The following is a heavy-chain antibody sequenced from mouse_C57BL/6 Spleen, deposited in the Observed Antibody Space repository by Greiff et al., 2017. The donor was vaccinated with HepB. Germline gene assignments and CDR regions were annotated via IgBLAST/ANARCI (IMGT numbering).Heavy chain of an antibody. CDR3: AREAWDYYGSSPYFDY. D-gene: IGHD1-1*01. V-gene: IGHV1-82*01. CDR2: IYPGDGDT. J-gene: IGHJ2*01. CDR1: GYAFSSSW. Sequence: QVQLQPSGPELVKPGASVKISCKASGYAFSSSWLTWVKQRPGKGLEWIGRIYPGDGDTNYNGKFKGKATLTADKSSSTAYMQLSSLTSEDSAVYFCAREAWDYYGSSPYFDYWGQGTTLTVSS.